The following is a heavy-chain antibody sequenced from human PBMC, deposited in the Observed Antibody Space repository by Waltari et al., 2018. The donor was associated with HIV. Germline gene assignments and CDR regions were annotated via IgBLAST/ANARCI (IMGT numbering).Heavy chain of an antibody. J-gene: IGHJ4*02. CDR1: GYTFTSYA. D-gene: IGHD3-10*01. CDR2: ISTNKGNT. CDR3: ARDLYMGRGVISDY. Sequence: QVQLVQSGAEVKTPGASVKVSCKASGYTFTSYAINWVRQAPGQGPEWMGWISTNKGNTNYEQKFQGRVTMTTDASTSTVYMELRSLRSDDTAIYYCARDLYMGRGVISDYWGQGTLVTVSS. V-gene: IGHV1-18*01.